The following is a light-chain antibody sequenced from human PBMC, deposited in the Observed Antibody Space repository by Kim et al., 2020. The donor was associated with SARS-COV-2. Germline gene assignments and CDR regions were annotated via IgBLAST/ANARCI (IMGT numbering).Light chain of an antibody. CDR2: DVS. J-gene: IGLJ1*01. CDR1: SSDVGGYNY. V-gene: IGLV2-14*01. Sequence: QSALTQPASVSGSPGQSLTISCTGTSSDVGGYNYVSWYQQHPGKAPKLMIYDVSKRPSGVSNRFSGSKSGNTASLTISGLQAEDEADYYCSSYTSSSTFGYVFGTGTKVTVL. CDR3: SSYTSSSTFGYV.